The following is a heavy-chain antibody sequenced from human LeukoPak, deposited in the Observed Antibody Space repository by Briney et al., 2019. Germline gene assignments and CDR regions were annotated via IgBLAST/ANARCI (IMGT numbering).Heavy chain of an antibody. CDR3: AKARSEVQAYFHGMDV. CDR2: LSSTGRTI. Sequence: PGGSLRLSCAASGFTFSSYEMNWVRQAPGQGLECISYLSSTGRTIYYADSVKGRFTISRDTAKNSLYLQMNSLRAEDTAVYYCAKARSEVQAYFHGMDVWGQGTTVTVSS. J-gene: IGHJ6*02. V-gene: IGHV3-48*03. CDR1: GFTFSSYE. D-gene: IGHD1-1*01.